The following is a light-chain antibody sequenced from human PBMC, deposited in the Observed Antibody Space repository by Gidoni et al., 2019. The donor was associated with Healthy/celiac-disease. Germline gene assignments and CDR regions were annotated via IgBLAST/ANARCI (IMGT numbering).Light chain of an antibody. Sequence: DLQMNQSPSSLSASVGDRVTITCRASQGISNSLAWYQQKPGKAPKLLLYAASRLESGVPSRFSGSGSGTDYTLTISSLQPEDFATYYCQQYYSTPQTFGQGTKLEIK. V-gene: IGKV1-NL1*01. CDR2: AAS. J-gene: IGKJ2*01. CDR1: QGISNS. CDR3: QQYYSTPQT.